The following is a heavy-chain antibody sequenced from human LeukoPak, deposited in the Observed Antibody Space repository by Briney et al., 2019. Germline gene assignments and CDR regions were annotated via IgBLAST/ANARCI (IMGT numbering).Heavy chain of an antibody. CDR1: GYTFTDDY. D-gene: IGHD3-22*01. J-gene: IGHJ4*02. V-gene: IGHV1-2*02. CDR3: ARVRYYDSSAGDFDY. CDR2: INPDTGFT. Sequence: HWASVKVSCKASGYTFTDDYMHWVRQAPGQGLEFMGWINPDTGFTNYAQKFQGRVTMTRDTSISTAYMELSRLRSDDTAVYYCARVRYYDSSAGDFDYWGQGTLVTVSS.